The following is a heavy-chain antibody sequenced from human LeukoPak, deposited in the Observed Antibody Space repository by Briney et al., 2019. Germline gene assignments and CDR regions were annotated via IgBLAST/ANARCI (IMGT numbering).Heavy chain of an antibody. CDR2: ISYDGSNK. Sequence: GRSLRLSCAASGFTFSSYAMHWVRQAPGEGLEWVAVISYDGSNKYYADSVKGRFTISRDNSKNTLYLQMNSLRAEDTAVYYCARDVYGDYFDYWGQGTLVTVSS. J-gene: IGHJ4*02. CDR3: ARDVYGDYFDY. D-gene: IGHD4-17*01. V-gene: IGHV3-30*04. CDR1: GFTFSSYA.